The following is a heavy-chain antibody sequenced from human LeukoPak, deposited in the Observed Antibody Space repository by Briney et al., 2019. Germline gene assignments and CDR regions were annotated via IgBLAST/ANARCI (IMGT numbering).Heavy chain of an antibody. J-gene: IGHJ4*02. D-gene: IGHD2-2*01. V-gene: IGHV4-34*01. CDR1: GGSISSDNYY. CDR2: INHSGST. Sequence: SETLSLTCTVSGGSISSDNYYWSWIRQPPGKGLEWIGEINHSGSTNYNPSLKSRVTISVDTSKNQFSLKLSSVTAADTAVYYCARGHCGSTSCYYYFDYWGQGTLVTVSS. CDR3: ARGHCGSTSCYYYFDY.